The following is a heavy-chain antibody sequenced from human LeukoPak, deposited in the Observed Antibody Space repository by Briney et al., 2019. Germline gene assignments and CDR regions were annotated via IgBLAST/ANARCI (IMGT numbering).Heavy chain of an antibody. CDR1: GFTFSNAW. D-gene: IGHD3-16*02. V-gene: IGHV3-15*01. Sequence: GGCLRLSCAAPGFTFSNAWMSWVRQAPGKGLEWVGRIKSKTEGGTTDYAAPEKGRFTIPRDDSKNTLYLKKNSLKTEDTAVYYCTTASFITFGGVIVWFDPWGQGTLVTVSS. CDR2: IKSKTEGGTT. CDR3: TTASFITFGGVIVWFDP. J-gene: IGHJ5*02.